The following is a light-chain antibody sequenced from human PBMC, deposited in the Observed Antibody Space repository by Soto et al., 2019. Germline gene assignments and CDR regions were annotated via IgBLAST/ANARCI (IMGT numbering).Light chain of an antibody. V-gene: IGKV1-17*02. CDR2: AAS. CDR3: QQLQSYPIT. J-gene: IGKJ5*01. CDR1: KPSCDY. Sequence: DVQMTPSPSSMSASFGDRVTIXXRESKPSCDYLNWYQQKPGEAPKFXIFAASSLRSGVPSRFSGSGYGTDFTLTINNLQTEDFATYFCQQLQSYPITFGQGTRLEIK.